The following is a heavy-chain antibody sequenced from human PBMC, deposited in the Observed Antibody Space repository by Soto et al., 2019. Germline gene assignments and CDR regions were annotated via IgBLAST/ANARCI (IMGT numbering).Heavy chain of an antibody. CDR3: ASLSYDFWSGYYLGY. CDR1: GGSISSYY. J-gene: IGHJ4*02. CDR2: IYYSGST. V-gene: IGHV4-59*08. D-gene: IGHD3-3*01. Sequence: SETLSLTCTVSGGSISSYYWSWIRQPPGKGLEWIGYIYYSGSTNYNPSLKSRVTISVDTSKNQFSLKLSSVTAADTAVYYCASLSYDFWSGYYLGYWGQGTLVTVSS.